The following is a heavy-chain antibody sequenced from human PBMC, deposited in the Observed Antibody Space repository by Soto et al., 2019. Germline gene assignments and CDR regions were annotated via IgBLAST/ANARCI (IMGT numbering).Heavy chain of an antibody. V-gene: IGHV1-18*01. Sequence: ASVKVSCKASGYTFTSYGISWVRQAPGQGLEWMGWISAYNGNTNYAQKLQGRVTMTTDTSTSTAYMELRSLRSDDTAVYYCARVVYDFWSGYYKPYYYYGMDVWGQGTTVTVSS. CDR2: ISAYNGNT. CDR3: ARVVYDFWSGYYKPYYYYGMDV. D-gene: IGHD3-3*01. CDR1: GYTFTSYG. J-gene: IGHJ6*02.